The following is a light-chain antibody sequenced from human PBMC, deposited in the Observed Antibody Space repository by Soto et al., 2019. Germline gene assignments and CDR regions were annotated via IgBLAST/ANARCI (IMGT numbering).Light chain of an antibody. V-gene: IGKV3-20*01. CDR3: HQYGTLPSGFA. CDR2: GAS. Sequence: EMVLTQSPGTLSLSPGERATLSCRASQTVTTNRLAWYQQKPGQAPRLLIYGASRRATGIPDRFSGSGSGTYFTLTTSRLGPDDFVLIYCHQYGTLPSGFAVGPGATLDTK. CDR1: QTVTTNR. J-gene: IGKJ3*01.